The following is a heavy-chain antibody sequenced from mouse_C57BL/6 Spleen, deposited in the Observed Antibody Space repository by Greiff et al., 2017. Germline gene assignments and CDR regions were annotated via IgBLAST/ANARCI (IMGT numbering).Heavy chain of an antibody. Sequence: VQLQQSGPELVKPGASVKISCKASGYAFSSSWMNWVKQRPGKGLEWIGRIYPGDGDTNYNGKFKGKATLTADKSSSTAYMKLSSLTSDDSAVYFCARREGNYDYFDYWGQGTTLTVSS. V-gene: IGHV1-82*01. CDR1: GYAFSSSW. D-gene: IGHD2-1*01. J-gene: IGHJ2*01. CDR2: IYPGDGDT. CDR3: ARREGNYDYFDY.